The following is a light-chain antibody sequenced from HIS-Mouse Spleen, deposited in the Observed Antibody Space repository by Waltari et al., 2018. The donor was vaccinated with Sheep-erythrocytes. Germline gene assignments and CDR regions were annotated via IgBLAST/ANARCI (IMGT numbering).Light chain of an antibody. V-gene: IGLV3-1*01. CDR3: QAWDSSTAV. CDR1: KLGDKY. J-gene: IGLJ2*01. CDR2: QDS. Sequence: SYELTQPPSVSVSPGQTASITCSGDKLGDKYACWYQQKPGQSPVLVIYQDSKRPSGIPERFPGSNSGNTATLTISGTQAMDDADYYCQAWDSSTAVFGGGTKLTVL.